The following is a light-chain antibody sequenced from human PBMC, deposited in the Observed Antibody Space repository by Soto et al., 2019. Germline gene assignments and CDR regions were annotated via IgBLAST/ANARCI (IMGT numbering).Light chain of an antibody. CDR1: QGIGNS. CDR2: TAS. J-gene: IGKJ1*01. Sequence: DIQMTQSPSSLSASVGDRVTITCRASQGIGNSLAWYQQKPGRVPTLLMYTASTLLSGVPSRFSGSGSGTDFTLTISSLQPEDVATYYCQKYSSAPWTFGQGTKVESK. V-gene: IGKV1-27*01. CDR3: QKYSSAPWT.